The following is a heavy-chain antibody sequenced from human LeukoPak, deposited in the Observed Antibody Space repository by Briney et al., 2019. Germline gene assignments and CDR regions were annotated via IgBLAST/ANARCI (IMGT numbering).Heavy chain of an antibody. CDR2: TSSSSSTI. D-gene: IGHD4-17*01. V-gene: IGHV3-48*04. CDR3: ARLRYYGMDV. J-gene: IGHJ6*02. Sequence: GGSLRLSCAASGFTFSGYDMSWVRQAPGKGLEWVSYTSSSSSTIYYADSVESRFTISRDNAKNSLYLQMNGLRAEDTAVYYCARLRYYGMDVWGQGTTVTVSS. CDR1: GFTFSGYD.